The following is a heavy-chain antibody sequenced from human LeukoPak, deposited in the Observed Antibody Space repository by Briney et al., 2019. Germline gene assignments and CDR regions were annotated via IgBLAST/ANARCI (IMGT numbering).Heavy chain of an antibody. D-gene: IGHD2-21*01. CDR2: NYYSGRT. Sequence: SETLSLTWTVSGGSISSDYWSWIRQPPGRGLEWIGFNYYSGRTNYKPSLKSRVTTSVDTSKNQFSLKLTSVTAADTAVYYCVRHVVALGVNAAFDYWGQGILVTVSS. J-gene: IGHJ4*02. CDR3: VRHVVALGVNAAFDY. CDR1: GGSISSDY. V-gene: IGHV4-59*08.